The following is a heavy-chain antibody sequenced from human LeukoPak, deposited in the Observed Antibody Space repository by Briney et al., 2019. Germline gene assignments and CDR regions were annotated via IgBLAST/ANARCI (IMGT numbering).Heavy chain of an antibody. J-gene: IGHJ4*02. V-gene: IGHV4-34*01. CDR1: GGSFSGYY. CDR3: ARRGYSGYDFGGYFDY. Sequence: PSEALSLTCAVYGGSFSGYYWSWIRQPPGKGLEWIGEINHSGSTNYNPSLKSRVTISVDTSKNQFSLKLSSVTAADTAVYYCARRGYSGYDFGGYFDYWGQGTLVTVSS. CDR2: INHSGST. D-gene: IGHD5-12*01.